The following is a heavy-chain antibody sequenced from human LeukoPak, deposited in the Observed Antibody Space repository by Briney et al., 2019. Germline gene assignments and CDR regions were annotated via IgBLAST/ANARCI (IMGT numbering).Heavy chain of an antibody. CDR2: INHSGST. V-gene: IGHV4-34*01. CDR1: GGSFSGYY. Sequence: SETLSLTCAVYGGSFSGYYWNWIRQPPGKGLEWIGEINHSGSTNYNPSLKSRITISVRTSKNQFSLKLSSVTAADTAVYYCARGCLVARRNQLLRGRLFDYWGQGTLVTVSS. J-gene: IGHJ4*02. D-gene: IGHD2-2*01. CDR3: ARGCLVARRNQLLRGRLFDY.